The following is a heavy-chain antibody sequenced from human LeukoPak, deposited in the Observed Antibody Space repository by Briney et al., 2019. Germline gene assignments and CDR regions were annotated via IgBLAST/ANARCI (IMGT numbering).Heavy chain of an antibody. Sequence: GGSLRLSCAASGFTFSSYAMSWVRQAPGKGLEWVSAISGSGGSTYYADSVKGRFTISRDNSKNTLYLQINSLRAEDTAVYYCAKADDIYDSSGYYSLTYYYFDYWGQGTLVTVSS. V-gene: IGHV3-23*01. J-gene: IGHJ4*02. D-gene: IGHD3-22*01. CDR1: GFTFSSYA. CDR3: AKADDIYDSSGYYSLTYYYFDY. CDR2: ISGSGGST.